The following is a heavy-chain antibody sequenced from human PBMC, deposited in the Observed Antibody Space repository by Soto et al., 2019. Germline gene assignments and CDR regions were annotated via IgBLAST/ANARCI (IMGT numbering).Heavy chain of an antibody. CDR1: GGTFSSYA. J-gene: IGHJ4*02. CDR2: INPYNGTS. CDR3: ARDCTGGSCFCIY. V-gene: IGHV1-18*01. Sequence: ASVKVSCKASGGTFSSYAISWVRQAPGQGPEWMGWINPYNGTSNYAQKFQGRVTMTTDTSTNTAYMELRSLTSDDTAVYYCARDCTGGSCFCIYWGQGTLVTAPQ. D-gene: IGHD2-15*01.